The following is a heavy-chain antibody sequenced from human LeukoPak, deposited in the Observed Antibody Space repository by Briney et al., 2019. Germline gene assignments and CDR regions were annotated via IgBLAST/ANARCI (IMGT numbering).Heavy chain of an antibody. D-gene: IGHD3-16*01. V-gene: IGHV1-69*04. CDR2: IIPILDIA. Sequence: SVKVSCKASGGTFNTYAISWVRQAPGQGLEWMGRIIPILDIANYAQKFQGRVTITADKSTSTAYMELSSLRSEDSAVFYCARDEWVDYASVPYFDYWGQGTLVTVSS. CDR3: ARDEWVDYASVPYFDY. CDR1: GGTFNTYA. J-gene: IGHJ4*02.